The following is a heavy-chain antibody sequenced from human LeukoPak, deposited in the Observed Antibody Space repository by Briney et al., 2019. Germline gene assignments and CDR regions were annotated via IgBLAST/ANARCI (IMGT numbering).Heavy chain of an antibody. J-gene: IGHJ1*01. CDR1: GVSISSYY. CDR2: IYYSGST. D-gene: IGHD3-10*01. V-gene: IGHV4-59*01. CDR3: ARDFGQH. Sequence: SETLSLTCTVSGVSISSYYWSWIRQPPGKGLEWIGYIYYSGSTNYNPSLKSRVTISVDTSKNQFSLKLSSVTAADTAVYYCARDFGQHWGQGTLVTVSS.